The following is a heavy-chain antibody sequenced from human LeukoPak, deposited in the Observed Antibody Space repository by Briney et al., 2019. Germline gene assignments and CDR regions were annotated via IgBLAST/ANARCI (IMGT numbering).Heavy chain of an antibody. Sequence: GGSLRLSCAASGFTVSSNYMSWVRQAPGKGLEWVSVIYSGGSTYYADSVKGRFTISRDNSKNTLYLQMNSPRAEDTAVYYCARGNWNDGVDVWGKGTTVTVSS. D-gene: IGHD1-20*01. CDR1: GFTVSSNY. V-gene: IGHV3-66*02. CDR3: ARGNWNDGVDV. CDR2: IYSGGST. J-gene: IGHJ6*04.